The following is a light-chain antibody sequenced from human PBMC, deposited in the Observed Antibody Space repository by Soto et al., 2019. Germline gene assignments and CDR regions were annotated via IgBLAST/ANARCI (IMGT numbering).Light chain of an antibody. J-gene: IGKJ1*01. CDR1: QSVSSN. CDR3: QQYDRSPTT. CDR2: DAI. V-gene: IGKV3D-15*02. Sequence: EIVMTQSPATLSVSPGERATLSCRASQSVSSNLAWYQQKPGQAPSLLIYDAINRATGVPARIRGSGSGTEFTLTISRLEPEDFAVYYCQQYDRSPTTFGQGTKVDI.